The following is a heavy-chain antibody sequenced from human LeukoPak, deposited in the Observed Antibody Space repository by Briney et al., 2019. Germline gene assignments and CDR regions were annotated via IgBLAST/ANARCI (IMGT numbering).Heavy chain of an antibody. CDR3: ATRVESITMIVVPFDY. Sequence: ASVKVSCKVSGYTLTELSMHWVRQAPGKGLEWMGGFDPEDGETIYAQKFQGRVTMTKDTSTDTAYMELSSLRSEDTAVYYCATRVESITMIVVPFDYWGQGTLVTVSS. CDR2: FDPEDGET. V-gene: IGHV1-24*01. CDR1: GYTLTELS. J-gene: IGHJ4*02. D-gene: IGHD3-22*01.